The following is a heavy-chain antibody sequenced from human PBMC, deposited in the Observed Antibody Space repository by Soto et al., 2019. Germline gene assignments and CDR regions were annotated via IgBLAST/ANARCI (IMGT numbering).Heavy chain of an antibody. J-gene: IGHJ4*02. CDR3: ARHVGVPSYSSMYYFDY. D-gene: IGHD6-13*01. V-gene: IGHV4-61*01. CDR2: IYYSGST. Sequence: PSETLSLTCAVSGGSIRSGSYYLSWIRQPPGKGLEWIGYIYYSGSTNYNPSLKSRVTVSVDTSKNQFSLKLSSVTAADTAVYYCARHVGVPSYSSMYYFDYWGQGTLVTVSS. CDR1: GGSIRSGSYY.